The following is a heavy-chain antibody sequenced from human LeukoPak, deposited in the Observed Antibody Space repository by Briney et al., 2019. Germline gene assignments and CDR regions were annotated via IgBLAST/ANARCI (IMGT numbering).Heavy chain of an antibody. V-gene: IGHV3-23*01. J-gene: IGHJ4*02. CDR1: AGSISSYY. CDR2: ISTSGGNT. CDR3: AKRVAVTGTQFFDY. D-gene: IGHD6-19*01. Sequence: TSETLSLTCTVSAGSISSYYWSWVRQAPGKGLEWVSPISTSGGNTYYADSVKGRFTISRDNSKNTLYLQMSSLGAADTAVYYCAKRVAVTGTQFFDYWGQGTLVTVSS.